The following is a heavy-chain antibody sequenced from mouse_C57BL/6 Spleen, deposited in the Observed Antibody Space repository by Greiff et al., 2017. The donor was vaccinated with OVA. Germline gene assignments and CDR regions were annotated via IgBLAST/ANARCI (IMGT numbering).Heavy chain of an antibody. D-gene: IGHD2-4*01. CDR3: ARDEDDYEGYCDV. Sequence: EVQGVESGGGLVQSGRSLRLSCATSGFTFSDFYMEWVRQAPGKGLEWIAASRNKANDYTTEYSASVKGRFIVSRDTSQSILYLQMNALRAEDTAIYYCARDEDDYEGYCDVWGTGTTVTVSS. J-gene: IGHJ1*03. V-gene: IGHV7-1*01. CDR1: GFTFSDFY. CDR2: SRNKANDYTT.